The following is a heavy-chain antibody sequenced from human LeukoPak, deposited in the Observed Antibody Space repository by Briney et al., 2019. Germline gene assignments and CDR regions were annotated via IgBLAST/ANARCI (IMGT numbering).Heavy chain of an antibody. CDR2: VSGHGAGT. D-gene: IGHD3-22*01. J-gene: IGHJ4*02. CDR1: GFTFSSYA. CDR3: VKSYGSGYYRLFDY. V-gene: IGHV3-64D*06. Sequence: GGSLRLSCSASGFTFSSYAMFWVRQAPGKRLEYVSAVSGHGAGTDYADSVKGRFIVSRDNSENRLFLQMSSLRPEDTAVYYCVKSYGSGYYRLFDYWGQGTLVTVSS.